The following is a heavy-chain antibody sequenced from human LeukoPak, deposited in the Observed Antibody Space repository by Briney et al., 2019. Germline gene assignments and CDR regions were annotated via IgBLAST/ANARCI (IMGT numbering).Heavy chain of an antibody. CDR1: GFTFSSYW. J-gene: IGHJ2*01. CDR3: AREGLRSGNLYFDL. V-gene: IGHV3-7*04. D-gene: IGHD4-23*01. CDR2: IKQDGSEK. Sequence: GGSLRLSCAASGFTFSSYWMSWVRQAPGKGLAWVANIKQDGSEKYYVDSVKGRFTISRDNAKNSLYLQMNSLRAEDTAVYYCAREGLRSGNLYFDLWGRGTLVTVSS.